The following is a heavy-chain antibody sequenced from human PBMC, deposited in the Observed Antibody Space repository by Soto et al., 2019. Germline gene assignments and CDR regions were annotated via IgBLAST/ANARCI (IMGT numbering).Heavy chain of an antibody. Sequence: ASVKVSCKASGYTFTSYDINWARQATGQGLEWMGWMNPNSGNTGYAQKFQGRVTMTRNTSISTAYMELSSLRSEDTAVYYCARRVYGIAVAGPHIDYWGKGTLVTVSS. D-gene: IGHD6-19*01. CDR3: ARRVYGIAVAGPHIDY. CDR1: GYTFTSYD. CDR2: MNPNSGNT. V-gene: IGHV1-8*01. J-gene: IGHJ4*02.